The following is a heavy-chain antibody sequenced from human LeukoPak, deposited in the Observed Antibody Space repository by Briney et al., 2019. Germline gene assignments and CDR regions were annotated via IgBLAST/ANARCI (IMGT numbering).Heavy chain of an antibody. D-gene: IGHD6-13*01. Sequence: PGGSLRLSCAASGFTFSSYSMNWVRQAPGKGLEWVSSISSSSSYIYYADSVKGRFTISRDNAKNSLYLQMNSLRAEDTAVYYCARDGAAAGPYYYYYGMDVWGQGTTVTVSS. CDR2: ISSSSSYI. J-gene: IGHJ6*02. CDR1: GFTFSSYS. CDR3: ARDGAAAGPYYYYYGMDV. V-gene: IGHV3-21*01.